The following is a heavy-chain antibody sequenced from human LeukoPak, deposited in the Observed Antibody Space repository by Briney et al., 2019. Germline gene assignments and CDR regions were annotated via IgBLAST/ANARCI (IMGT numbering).Heavy chain of an antibody. J-gene: IGHJ4*02. D-gene: IGHD5-12*01. CDR1: GFTFSSYG. V-gene: IGHV3-33*01. Sequence: GGSLRLSCAASGFTFSSYGMHWVRQAPGKGLEWVAVIWYDGSNKYYADSVKGRFTISRDNSKNTLYLQMNSLRAEDTAVYYCARDKIVTTGGAEDYWGQGTLVTVSS. CDR2: IWYDGSNK. CDR3: ARDKIVTTGGAEDY.